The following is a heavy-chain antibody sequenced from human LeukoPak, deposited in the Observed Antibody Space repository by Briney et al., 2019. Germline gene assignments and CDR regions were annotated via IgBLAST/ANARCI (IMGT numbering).Heavy chain of an antibody. D-gene: IGHD2-2*01. CDR1: GFAFNNNA. J-gene: IGHJ3*01. CDR3: ARCTASCYANAFDV. CDR2: INGGGDAT. Sequence: GGSLRLSCATSGFAFNNNAMSCVRQAPGKGLEWVSAINGGGDATEYADSVKGRFTISRDNSKNTLYLQMNSLRPDDTAVYYCARCTASCYANAFDVWGQGTLLTVSS. V-gene: IGHV3-23*01.